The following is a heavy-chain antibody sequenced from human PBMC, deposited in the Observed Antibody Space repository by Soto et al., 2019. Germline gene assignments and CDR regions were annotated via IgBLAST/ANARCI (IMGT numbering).Heavy chain of an antibody. CDR3: ARDLSIAVAGTLDY. CDR1: GYTFTSYG. Sequence: ASVQVSCKASGYTFTSYGISWVRQAPGQGLEWMGWISAYNGNTNYAQKLQGRVTMTTDTSTSTAYMELRSLRSDDTAVYYCARDLSIAVAGTLDYWGQGTLVTVSS. V-gene: IGHV1-18*01. CDR2: ISAYNGNT. J-gene: IGHJ4*02. D-gene: IGHD6-19*01.